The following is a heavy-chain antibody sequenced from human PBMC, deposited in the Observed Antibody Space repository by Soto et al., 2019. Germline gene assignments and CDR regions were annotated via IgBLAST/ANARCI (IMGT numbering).Heavy chain of an antibody. CDR2: IDWDDDK. V-gene: IGHV2-70*04. Sequence: SGPTLVNPTQTLTLTCTFSGFSLSTSGMRVSWIRQPPGKALEWLARIDWDDDKFYSTSLKTRLTISKDTSKNQVVLTMTNMDPVGTATYYCARSGWGNWFDPWGQGTLVTVSS. D-gene: IGHD3-16*01. J-gene: IGHJ5*02. CDR3: ARSGWGNWFDP. CDR1: GFSLSTSGMR.